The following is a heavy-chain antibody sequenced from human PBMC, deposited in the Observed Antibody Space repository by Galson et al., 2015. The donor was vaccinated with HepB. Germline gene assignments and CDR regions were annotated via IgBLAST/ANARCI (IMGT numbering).Heavy chain of an antibody. CDR1: GFTFSSYA. D-gene: IGHD5-12*01. Sequence: SLRLSCAASGFTFSSYAMHWVRQAPGKGLEWVAVISYDGSNKYYADSVKGRFTISRDNSKNTLYLQMNSLRAEDTAVYYCARAGGYSGYDYLGYWGQGTLVTVSS. V-gene: IGHV3-30-3*01. J-gene: IGHJ4*02. CDR2: ISYDGSNK. CDR3: ARAGGYSGYDYLGY.